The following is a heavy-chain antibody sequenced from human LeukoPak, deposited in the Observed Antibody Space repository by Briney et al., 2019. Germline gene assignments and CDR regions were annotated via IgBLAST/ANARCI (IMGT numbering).Heavy chain of an antibody. CDR2: INPSGGST. V-gene: IGHV1-46*01. D-gene: IGHD3-10*01. J-gene: IGHJ5*02. Sequence: AASVTVSCKASGYTFTSYYMHWVRQAPGQGLEWMGIINPSGGSTTYARKFQGRVTMTRDTSTSTAYMELRDLRSEDTAVYYCVRDGEGVAISVNYWFDPWGQGTLVTVSS. CDR3: VRDGEGVAISVNYWFDP. CDR1: GYTFTSYY.